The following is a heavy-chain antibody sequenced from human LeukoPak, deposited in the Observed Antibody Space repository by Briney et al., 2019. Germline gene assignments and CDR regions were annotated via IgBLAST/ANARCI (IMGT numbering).Heavy chain of an antibody. J-gene: IGHJ4*02. CDR2: IYWDDDK. Sequence: KESGPTLVKPTQTLTLTCTFSGFSLSTSGVGVGWIRQPPGKALEWLALIYWDDDKRYSPSLKSRLTITKDTSKNQVVLTMTNMDPVDTATYHCAHRTLSSSGWDFDYWGQGTLVTVSS. V-gene: IGHV2-5*02. CDR1: GFSLSTSGVG. CDR3: AHRTLSSSGWDFDY. D-gene: IGHD6-19*01.